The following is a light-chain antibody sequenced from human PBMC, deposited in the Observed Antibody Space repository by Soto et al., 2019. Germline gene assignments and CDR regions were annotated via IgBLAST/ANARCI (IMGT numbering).Light chain of an antibody. CDR1: QSISTG. Sequence: DIQMTQSPSTLSASVGDRVTITCRASQSISTGLAWYQQKPGKAPKLLIYKASSLEGGVPSRFSGSGSGTEFNITISSLQPDDFATYYCQQYNTYPLTFGGGTTVDIK. V-gene: IGKV1-5*03. J-gene: IGKJ4*01. CDR2: KAS. CDR3: QQYNTYPLT.